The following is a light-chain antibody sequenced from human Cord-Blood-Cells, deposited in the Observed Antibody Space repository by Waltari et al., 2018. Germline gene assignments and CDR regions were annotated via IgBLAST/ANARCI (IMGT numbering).Light chain of an antibody. Sequence: SSELTPPPSDSVSPGQTARIPCSGDALTKPYAYWYQQKSGQAPVLVIYEDSKRPTGIPERFSGSSSGTMATLTISGAQVEDEADYYCYSTDSSGNHVVFGGGTKLTVL. CDR3: YSTDSSGNHVV. J-gene: IGLJ2*01. CDR1: ALTKPY. CDR2: EDS. V-gene: IGLV3-10*01.